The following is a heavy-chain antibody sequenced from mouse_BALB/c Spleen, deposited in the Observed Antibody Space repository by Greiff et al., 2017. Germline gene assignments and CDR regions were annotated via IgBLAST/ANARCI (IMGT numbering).Heavy chain of an antibody. CDR2: INPSTGYT. J-gene: IGHJ2*01. D-gene: IGHD2-10*02. V-gene: IGHV1-7*01. Sequence: QVQLQQSGAELAKPGASVKMSCKASGYTFTSYWMHWVKQRPGQGLEWIGYINPSTGYTEYNQKFKDKATLTADKSSSTAYMQLSSLTSEDSAVYYCARKYDLDYWGQGTTLTVSS. CDR1: GYTFTSYW. CDR3: ARKYDLDY.